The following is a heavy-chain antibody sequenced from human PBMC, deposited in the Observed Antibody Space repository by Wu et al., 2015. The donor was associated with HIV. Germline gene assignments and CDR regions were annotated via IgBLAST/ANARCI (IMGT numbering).Heavy chain of an antibody. J-gene: IGHJ4*02. CDR3: ARRGNYGDFLDY. CDR2: INPLSGTT. Sequence: QVQLVQSGAEVKKPGSSVKVSCKASGGTFSSYAISWVRQAPGQGLEWMGRINPLSGTTHYAQKFQGRIAIIADVSTTTAYMELSSLRSDDTAVYYCARRGNYGDFLDYWGQGTLVSVSS. CDR1: GGTFSSYA. D-gene: IGHD4-17*01. V-gene: IGHV1-69*13.